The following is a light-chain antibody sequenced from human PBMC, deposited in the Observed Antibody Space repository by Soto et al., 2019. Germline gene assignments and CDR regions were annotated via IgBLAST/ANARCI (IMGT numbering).Light chain of an antibody. J-gene: IGKJ2*02. Sequence: EVVMTQSPATLSVSPGERATLSCRASQSINSNLAWYQHNPGQAPRLLMYGASTRVTGIPARFSGRGSGTEFTLSISSLQSEDFAIDFCHQYNNWPRGTFGQGTKLE. V-gene: IGKV3-15*01. CDR2: GAS. CDR3: HQYNNWPRGT. CDR1: QSINSN.